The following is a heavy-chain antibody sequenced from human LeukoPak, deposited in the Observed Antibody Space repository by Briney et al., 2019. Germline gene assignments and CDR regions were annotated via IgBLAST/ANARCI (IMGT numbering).Heavy chain of an antibody. CDR1: GFSLSSYW. Sequence: GSLRLSCAASGFSLSSYWMHWVRQPPGKGLEWIGSVSYSGSTYYNPSLRSRVTISADTSKNQFSLKVRSVTVADTAFYYCASQSGYYKNCFDPWGQGTLVTVSP. CDR2: VSYSGST. CDR3: ASQSGYYKNCFDP. D-gene: IGHD3-3*01. J-gene: IGHJ5*02. V-gene: IGHV4-39*01.